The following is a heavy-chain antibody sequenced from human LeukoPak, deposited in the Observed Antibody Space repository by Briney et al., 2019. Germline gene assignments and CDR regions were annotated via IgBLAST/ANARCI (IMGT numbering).Heavy chain of an antibody. D-gene: IGHD1-26*01. CDR2: ISNYNGNT. CDR3: ARDLAWGADLMGPTDDWLDP. V-gene: IGHV1-18*01. Sequence: ASVRVSCKASGYTFLSYGFSWVRRAPGQGLEWMGWISNYNGNTNYAPNFHGRLTMTIDTSTTTSYMELWSLRSDDTAVYYCARDLAWGADLMGPTDDWLDPWGQGTLVTVSS. CDR1: GYTFLSYG. J-gene: IGHJ5*02.